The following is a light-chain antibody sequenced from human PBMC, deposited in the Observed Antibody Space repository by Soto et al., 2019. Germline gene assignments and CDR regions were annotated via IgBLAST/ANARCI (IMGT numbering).Light chain of an antibody. V-gene: IGLV1-44*01. J-gene: IGLJ2*01. CDR3: AAWDVSLVV. CDR2: SDN. CDR1: SCNIGTNT. Sequence: QSVLTQPPSASGTPGQRVTISCSGSSCNIGTNTVIWYQQLPGAAPKLLIYSDNQRPSGVPDRFSGSKSGTSASLAISGLQSEDEADYYCAAWDVSLVVFGGGTQLTVL.